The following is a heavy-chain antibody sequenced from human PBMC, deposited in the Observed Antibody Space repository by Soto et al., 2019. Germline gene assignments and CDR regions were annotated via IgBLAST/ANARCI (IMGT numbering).Heavy chain of an antibody. Sequence: EVQLVESGGGLVQPGGSLRLSCAASGFILSSYWMHWVRQVPGKGLVWVSRLHSDGSTTTYADSVKGRFTISRDNAKNTLDLRMNSLRAEDTAVYYCARELPTTIRVGYYYSYGMDVWGQGTTVTVSS. D-gene: IGHD2-2*02. CDR2: LHSDGSTT. CDR3: ARELPTTIRVGYYYSYGMDV. J-gene: IGHJ6*02. CDR1: GFILSSYW. V-gene: IGHV3-74*03.